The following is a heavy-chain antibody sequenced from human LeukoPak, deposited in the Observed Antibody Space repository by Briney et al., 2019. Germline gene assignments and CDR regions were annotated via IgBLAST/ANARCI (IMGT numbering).Heavy chain of an antibody. CDR2: INHSGST. D-gene: IGHD3-3*01. J-gene: IGHJ5*02. V-gene: IGHV4-34*01. Sequence: SETLSLTCAVYGGSFSGYYWSWIRQPPGKGLEWIGEINHSGSTNYNLSLKSRVTISVDTSKNQFSLKLSSVTAADTAVYYCARGDTIFGVVINWFDPWGQGTLVTVSS. CDR3: ARGDTIFGVVINWFDP. CDR1: GGSFSGYY.